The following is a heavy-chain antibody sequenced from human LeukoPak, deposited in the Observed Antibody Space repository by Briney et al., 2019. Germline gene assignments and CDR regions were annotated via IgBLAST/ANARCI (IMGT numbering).Heavy chain of an antibody. V-gene: IGHV3-23*01. Sequence: GGSLRLSCAASGFTFSSYAMSWVRQAPGKGLEWVSAISGSGGSTYYADSVKGRFTISRDNSKNTLYLQMNSLRAEDTAVYYCAKSTAIVVVTAPNYWGQGTLVTVPS. CDR3: AKSTAIVVVTAPNY. D-gene: IGHD2-21*02. CDR2: ISGSGGST. J-gene: IGHJ4*02. CDR1: GFTFSSYA.